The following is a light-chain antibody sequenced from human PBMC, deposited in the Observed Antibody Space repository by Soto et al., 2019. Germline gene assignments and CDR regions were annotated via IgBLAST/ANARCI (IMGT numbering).Light chain of an antibody. V-gene: IGLV2-23*01. J-gene: IGLJ2*01. CDR2: EGS. CDR1: SSDVGSYNL. Sequence: QSALTQPASVSGSPGQSITISCTGTSSDVGSYNLVSWYQQNPGKAPELIIYEGSKRPSGVSNRFSGSKSGNTASLTISGLQAADEADYYCCSYAGGSTVVFGGGTKLTVL. CDR3: CSYAGGSTVV.